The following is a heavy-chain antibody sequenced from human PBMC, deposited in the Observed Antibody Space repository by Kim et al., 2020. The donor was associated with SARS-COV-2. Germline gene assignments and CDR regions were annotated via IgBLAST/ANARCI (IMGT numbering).Heavy chain of an antibody. J-gene: IGHJ5*02. V-gene: IGHV4-34*01. CDR1: GGSFSGYY. CDR3: ARVGSGDIVVVPAAIRGRLSGYNWFDP. D-gene: IGHD2-2*02. Sequence: SETLSLTCAVYGGSFSGYYWSWIRQPPGKGLEWIGEINHSGSTNYNPSLKSRVTISVDTSKNQFSLKLSSVTAADTAVYYCARVGSGDIVVVPAAIRGRLSGYNWFDPWGQGTLVTVSS. CDR2: INHSGST.